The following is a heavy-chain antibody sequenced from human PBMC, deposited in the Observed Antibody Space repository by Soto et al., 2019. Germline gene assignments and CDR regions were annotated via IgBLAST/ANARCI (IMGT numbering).Heavy chain of an antibody. D-gene: IGHD4-17*01. CDR2: IYYSRST. V-gene: IGHV4-31*03. J-gene: IGHJ4*02. Sequence: QVQLQESGPGLVKPSQTLSLTCTVSGGSINSGRYYWSWIRQHPGKGLEWIGYIYYSRSTYYNPSLTGRVSLSIDTSKNQFSLELSSVTAADTAVYYCARYGDYAGGYWGQGTLVTVSS. CDR3: ARYGDYAGGY. CDR1: GGSINSGRYY.